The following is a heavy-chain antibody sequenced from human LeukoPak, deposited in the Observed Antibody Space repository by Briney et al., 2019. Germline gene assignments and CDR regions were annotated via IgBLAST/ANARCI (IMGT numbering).Heavy chain of an antibody. CDR2: ISAYNGNT. CDR3: ARGHSTSWPEYFQH. Sequence: ASVKVSCKASGYTFNRYGISWVRQAPGQGLEWMGWISAYNGNTKNAQNLQGRVTMTTDTSTTTAYMELRSLNSDDAAVYYCARGHSTSWPEYFQHWGQGTLVTVSS. V-gene: IGHV1-18*01. D-gene: IGHD6-13*01. CDR1: GYTFNRYG. J-gene: IGHJ1*01.